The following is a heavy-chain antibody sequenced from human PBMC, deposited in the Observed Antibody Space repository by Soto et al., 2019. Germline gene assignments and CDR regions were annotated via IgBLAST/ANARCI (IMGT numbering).Heavy chain of an antibody. CDR2: IRSKANSYAT. J-gene: IGHJ6*02. CDR3: TRPAQYDFWSGDYYYGMDV. Sequence: EVQLVESGGGLVQPGGSLKLSCAASGFTFSDSAMHWVRQAFGKGLEWVGRIRSKANSYATAYAASVKGRFTISRDDSKNTAYLQMNSLKTEDTAVYYCTRPAQYDFWSGDYYYGMDVWGQGTTVTVSS. D-gene: IGHD3-3*01. CDR1: GFTFSDSA. V-gene: IGHV3-73*02.